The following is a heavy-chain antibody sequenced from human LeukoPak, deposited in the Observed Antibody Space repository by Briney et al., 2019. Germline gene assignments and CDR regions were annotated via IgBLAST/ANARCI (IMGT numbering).Heavy chain of an antibody. D-gene: IGHD3-3*01. V-gene: IGHV3-30*18. CDR1: GFTFSSYG. CDR3: AKDLRFLEWLSTQYYFDY. Sequence: GGSLRLSCAASGFTFSSYGMPWVRQAPGKGLEWVAVISYDGSNKYYADSVKGRSTISRDNSKNTLYLQMNSLRAEDTAVYYCAKDLRFLEWLSTQYYFDYWGQGTLVTVSS. CDR2: ISYDGSNK. J-gene: IGHJ4*02.